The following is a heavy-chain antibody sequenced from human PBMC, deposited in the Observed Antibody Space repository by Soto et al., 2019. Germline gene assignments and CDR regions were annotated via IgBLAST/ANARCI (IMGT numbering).Heavy chain of an antibody. Sequence: GGSLRLSCAASGFTFSSYSMNWVRQAPGKGLEWVSSISSSSSYIYYADSVKGRFTISRDNAKNSLYLQMNSLRAEDTAVYYCARDHPVVDFWSPASSGGGWFDPWGQGTLVTVSS. CDR1: GFTFSSYS. CDR3: ARDHPVVDFWSPASSGGGWFDP. CDR2: ISSSSSYI. J-gene: IGHJ5*02. V-gene: IGHV3-21*01. D-gene: IGHD3-3*01.